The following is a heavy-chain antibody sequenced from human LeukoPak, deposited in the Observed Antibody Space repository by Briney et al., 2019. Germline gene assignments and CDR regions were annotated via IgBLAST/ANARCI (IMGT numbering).Heavy chain of an antibody. Sequence: GGSLRLSCAASGFTFSSYAMSWVRQAPGKGLEWVSAISSSGGSTYYADSVKGRFTISRDNSKNTLYLQMNSLRAEDTAVYYCAKGFYDSSGYYPGNFDYWGQGTLVTVSS. CDR3: AKGFYDSSGYYPGNFDY. CDR1: GFTFSSYA. D-gene: IGHD3-22*01. CDR2: ISSSGGST. V-gene: IGHV3-23*01. J-gene: IGHJ4*02.